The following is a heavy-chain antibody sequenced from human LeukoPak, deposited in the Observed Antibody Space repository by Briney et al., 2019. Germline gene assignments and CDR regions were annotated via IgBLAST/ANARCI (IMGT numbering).Heavy chain of an antibody. CDR1: GFTFYDYV. V-gene: IGHV3-20*04. Sequence: GGALRLSCAASGFTFYDYVMSWGRQAPGKVLGWVSGINWNGGSTGYADSVKGRFTISRDNAKNSLYLQMNSLRAEDTALYYCAREQWLAQKDYWGQGTLVTVSS. CDR3: AREQWLAQKDY. CDR2: INWNGGST. J-gene: IGHJ4*02. D-gene: IGHD6-19*01.